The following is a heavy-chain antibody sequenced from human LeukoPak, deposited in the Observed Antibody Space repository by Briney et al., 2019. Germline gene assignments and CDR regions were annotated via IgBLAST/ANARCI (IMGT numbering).Heavy chain of an antibody. CDR2: IIGSGGST. J-gene: IGHJ5*02. V-gene: IGHV3-23*01. CDR3: ARDGTKQLAAAGYHWFDP. Sequence: GGSLRLSCAASGVTFSSCAMIWVRRAPGRELEEGSAIIGSGGSTYYADSAKGRFTISRDNYKNTLYLQMNSLRSDDTAVYYCARDGTKQLAAAGYHWFDPWGQGTLVTVSS. D-gene: IGHD6-13*01. CDR1: GVTFSSCA.